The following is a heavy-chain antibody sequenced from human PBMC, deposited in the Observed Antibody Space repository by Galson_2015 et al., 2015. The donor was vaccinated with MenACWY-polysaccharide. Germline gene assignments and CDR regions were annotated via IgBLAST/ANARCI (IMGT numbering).Heavy chain of an antibody. CDR2: IWSNGINT. J-gene: IGHJ3*02. Sequence: SLRLSCAASGFTFSSYGMHWVRQAPGKGPDWVALIWSNGINTYYADSVKGRFTISRDNSKNTLYLQMNSLRTEDTAVYYCATEMIGVAEPDVFEIWGRGTMVTVSS. CDR1: GFTFSSYG. D-gene: IGHD2-21*01. CDR3: ATEMIGVAEPDVFEI. V-gene: IGHV3-33*01.